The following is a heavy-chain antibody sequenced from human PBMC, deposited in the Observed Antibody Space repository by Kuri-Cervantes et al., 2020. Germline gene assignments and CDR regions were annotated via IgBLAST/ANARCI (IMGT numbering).Heavy chain of an antibody. CDR3: ARHDYGVDY. Sequence: SETLSLTCAIFGDSVSSKSAAWNWIRQSPSRGLEWLGRTYYRSEWYSDYAVSVKGRIIINPDTSKNQFSLHLNSVTAADTAVYYCARHDYGVDYWGQGTLVTVSS. J-gene: IGHJ4*02. D-gene: IGHD4-17*01. CDR2: TYYRSEWYS. V-gene: IGHV6-1*01. CDR1: GDSVSSKSAA.